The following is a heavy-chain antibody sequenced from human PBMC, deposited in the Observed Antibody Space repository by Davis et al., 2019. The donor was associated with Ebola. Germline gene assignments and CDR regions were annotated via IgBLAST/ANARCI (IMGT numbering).Heavy chain of an antibody. D-gene: IGHD2-15*01. Sequence: GESLKISCAASGFTFSNYAMHWVRQAPGKGLEWVAVISYDGSKTYYADSVKGRFTLSRDNSKNTLFLQMNSLRAEDTAVYYCATLHCSGGSCYSSYFFVVDVWGQGTTVTVSS. V-gene: IGHV3-30*03. CDR2: ISYDGSKT. CDR1: GFTFSNYA. J-gene: IGHJ6*02. CDR3: ATLHCSGGSCYSSYFFVVDV.